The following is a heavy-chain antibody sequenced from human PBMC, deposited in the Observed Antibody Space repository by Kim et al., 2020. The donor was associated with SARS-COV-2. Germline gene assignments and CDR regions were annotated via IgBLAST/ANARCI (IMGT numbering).Heavy chain of an antibody. V-gene: IGHV4-59*01. CDR2: IYYSGST. D-gene: IGHD3-22*01. CDR3: ARGAYYYDSSGYYPFDY. Sequence: SETLSLTCTVSGGSISSYYWSWIRQPPGKGLEWIGYIYYSGSTNYNPSLKSRVTISVDTSKNQFSLKLSSVTAADTAVYYCARGAYYYDSSGYYPFDYWGQGTLVTVSS. CDR1: GGSISSYY. J-gene: IGHJ4*02.